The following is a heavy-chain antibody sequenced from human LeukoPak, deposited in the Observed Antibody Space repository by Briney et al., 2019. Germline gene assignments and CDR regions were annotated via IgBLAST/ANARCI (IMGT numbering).Heavy chain of an antibody. J-gene: IGHJ4*02. CDR1: GYTFTSYG. CDR2: ISAYSGNT. D-gene: IGHD3-3*01. Sequence: ASVKVSCKASGYTFTSYGISWVRQAPGQGLEWMGWISAYSGNTNYAQKLQGRVTMTTDTSTSTAYMELRSLRSDDTAVYYCARDQHDYDFWSGYYPFDYWGQGTLVTVSS. CDR3: ARDQHDYDFWSGYYPFDY. V-gene: IGHV1-18*01.